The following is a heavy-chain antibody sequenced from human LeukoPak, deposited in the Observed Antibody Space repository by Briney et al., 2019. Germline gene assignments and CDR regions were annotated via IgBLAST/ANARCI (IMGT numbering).Heavy chain of an antibody. Sequence: SETLSLTCTVSGGSISSYYWSWIRQPAGKGLEWIGRIYTSGSTNYNPSLKSRVTMSVDTSKNQFSLKLSSVTAADTAVYYCARGRSREEVFSVLIVVPRFDPWGQGTLVTVSS. CDR3: ARGRSREEVFSVLIVVPRFDP. CDR1: GGSISSYY. J-gene: IGHJ5*02. CDR2: IYTSGST. D-gene: IGHD2-15*01. V-gene: IGHV4-4*07.